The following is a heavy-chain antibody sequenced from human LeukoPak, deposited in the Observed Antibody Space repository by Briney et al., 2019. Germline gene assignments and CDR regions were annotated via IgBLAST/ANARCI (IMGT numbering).Heavy chain of an antibody. D-gene: IGHD6-13*01. CDR2: ISSSSSYI. J-gene: IGHJ4*02. V-gene: IGHV3-21*01. CDR1: GFTFSSYS. CDR3: ARSVGIAADFDY. Sequence: GGSLRLSCAASGFTFSSYSMNWVGQAPGKGLEWVSSISSSSSYIYYADSVKGRFTISRDNAKNSLYLQMNSLRAEDTAVYYCARSVGIAADFDYWGQGTLLTVSS.